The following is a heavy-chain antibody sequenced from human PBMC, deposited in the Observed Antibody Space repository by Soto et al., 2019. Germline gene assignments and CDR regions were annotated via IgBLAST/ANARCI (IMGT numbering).Heavy chain of an antibody. J-gene: IGHJ6*02. CDR3: ARGGYSSSWTPFYYYYYGMDV. V-gene: IGHV3-30-3*01. CDR2: ISYDGSNK. D-gene: IGHD6-13*01. CDR1: GFTFSSYA. Sequence: QVQLVESGGGVVQPGRSLRLSCAASGFTFSSYAMHWVRQAPGKGLEWVAVISYDGSNKYYADSVKGRFTISRDNSKNTLYLQMNSLRAEDTAVYYCARGGYSSSWTPFYYYYYGMDVWGQGTPVTVSS.